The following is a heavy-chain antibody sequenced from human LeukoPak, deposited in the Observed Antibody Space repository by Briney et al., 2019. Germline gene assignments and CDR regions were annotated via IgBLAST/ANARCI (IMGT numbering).Heavy chain of an antibody. J-gene: IGHJ6*02. Sequence: GGSLRLSCAASGFTFSDFGMNWVRQAPGKGLEWVAFIKGDETEKHYVDSLKGRLTISRDNAENSLSLQMNSLTVEDTAVYFCARGRFFYGWGIDVWGQGTTVIVSS. D-gene: IGHD3-10*01. CDR2: IKGDETEK. CDR3: ARGRFFYGWGIDV. V-gene: IGHV3-7*01. CDR1: GFTFSDFG.